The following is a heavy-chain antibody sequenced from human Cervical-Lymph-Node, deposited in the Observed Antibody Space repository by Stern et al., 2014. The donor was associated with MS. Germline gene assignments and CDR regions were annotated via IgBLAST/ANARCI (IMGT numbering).Heavy chain of an antibody. J-gene: IGHJ5*02. CDR3: ARATDL. Sequence: MQLVQSGPGLLRHSETLSLTCTVSGASITSYYWSWIRQPPGKGLEWIGYIYYSGTTNYNASLKGRVAISIDTSKTQFSLRLSSVTAADTAVYYCARATDLWGQGTLVTVSS. V-gene: IGHV4-59*01. CDR2: IYYSGTT. CDR1: GASITSYY.